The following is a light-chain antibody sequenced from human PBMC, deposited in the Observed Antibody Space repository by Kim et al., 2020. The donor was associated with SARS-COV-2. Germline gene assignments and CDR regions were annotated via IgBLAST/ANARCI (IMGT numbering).Light chain of an antibody. J-gene: IGLJ3*02. CDR2: QDG. CDR3: QAWDANTGV. Sequence: SVSPGQTASIPCSGHRLEDKFVSWYQQKPGQSPVLVIYQDGKRPSGIPERFSGSNSGSTATLTISGTQAMDEADYYCQAWDANTGVFGGGTQLTVL. V-gene: IGLV3-1*01. CDR1: RLEDKF.